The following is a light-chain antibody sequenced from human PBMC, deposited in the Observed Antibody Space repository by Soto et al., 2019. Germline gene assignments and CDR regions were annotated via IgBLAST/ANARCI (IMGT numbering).Light chain of an antibody. V-gene: IGKV1-39*01. CDR2: AAS. CDR1: QSISSY. CDR3: QQSSTTPRT. Sequence: DIEMTQSPSSLSASVGDRVTITCRASQSISSYLNWYQQKPGNAPNLLIYAASTLQSGVPSRFSADGSETDFTLTISNLQAEDFATYYCQQSSTTPRTFGPGTKLEVK. J-gene: IGKJ1*01.